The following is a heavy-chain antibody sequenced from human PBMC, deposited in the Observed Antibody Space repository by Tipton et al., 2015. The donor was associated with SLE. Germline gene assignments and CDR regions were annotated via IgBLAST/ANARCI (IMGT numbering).Heavy chain of an antibody. CDR2: ISSDGVNK. CDR1: GFTFSTYA. V-gene: IGHV3-30*04. D-gene: IGHD3-3*01. Sequence: SLRLSCAASGFTFSTYALNWVRQAPGKGLEWLAVISSDGVNKFYADSVKGRFTISRDNSKNTVYLQMNSLTVEDTALYYCARDHYDFWSGAAYYWGQGTPVTVSS. J-gene: IGHJ4*01. CDR3: ARDHYDFWSGAAYY.